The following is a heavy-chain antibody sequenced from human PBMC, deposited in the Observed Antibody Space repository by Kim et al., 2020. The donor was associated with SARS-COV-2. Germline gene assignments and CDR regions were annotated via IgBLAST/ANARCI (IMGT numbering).Heavy chain of an antibody. CDR1: GGSVSSGSYY. Sequence: SETLSLTCTVSGGSVSSGSYYWSWIRQPPGKGLEWIGYIYYSGSTNYNPSLKSRVTISVDTSKNQFSLKLSSVTAADTAVYYCARDFEIAAAGRSFDYWGQGTLVTVSS. V-gene: IGHV4-61*01. D-gene: IGHD6-13*01. CDR3: ARDFEIAAAGRSFDY. J-gene: IGHJ4*02. CDR2: IYYSGST.